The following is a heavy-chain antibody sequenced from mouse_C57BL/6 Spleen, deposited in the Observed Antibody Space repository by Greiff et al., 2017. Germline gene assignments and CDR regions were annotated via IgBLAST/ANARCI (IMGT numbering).Heavy chain of an antibody. CDR3: ARSELGRGYYAMDY. CDR1: GYTFTSYG. CDR2: IYPRSGNT. Sequence: VKLMESGAELARPGASVKLSCKASGYTFTSYGISWVKQRTGQGLEWIGEIYPRSGNTYYNEKFKGKATLTADKSSSTAYMELRSLTSEDSAVYFCARSELGRGYYAMDYWGQGTSVTVSS. D-gene: IGHD4-1*01. J-gene: IGHJ4*01. V-gene: IGHV1-81*01.